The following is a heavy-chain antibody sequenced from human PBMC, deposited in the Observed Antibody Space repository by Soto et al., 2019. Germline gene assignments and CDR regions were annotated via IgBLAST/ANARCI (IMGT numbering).Heavy chain of an antibody. V-gene: IGHV3-48*02. CDR2: ISSSSSTI. J-gene: IGHJ5*02. D-gene: IGHD1-26*01. Sequence: GGSLRLSCAASGFTFSIYSMNWVRQAPGKGLEWVSYISSSSSTIYSADSVKGRFTISGDNAKNSLYLQMNSLRDEDTAVYYCARGGGSLNWFDPWGQGTLVTVSS. CDR3: ARGGGSLNWFDP. CDR1: GFTFSIYS.